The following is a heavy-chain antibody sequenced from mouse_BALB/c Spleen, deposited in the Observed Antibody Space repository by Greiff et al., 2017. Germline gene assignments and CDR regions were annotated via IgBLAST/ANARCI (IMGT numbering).Heavy chain of an antibody. V-gene: IGHV5-17*02. CDR1: GFTFSSFG. D-gene: IGHD4-1*01. Sequence: EVQLQESGGGLVQPGGSRKLSCAASGFTFSSFGMHWVRQAPEKGLEWVAYISSGSSTIYYADTVKGRFTISRDNPKNTLFLQMTSLRSEDTAMYYCAREAGTRTWFAYWGQGTLVTVSA. J-gene: IGHJ3*01. CDR2: ISSGSSTI. CDR3: AREAGTRTWFAY.